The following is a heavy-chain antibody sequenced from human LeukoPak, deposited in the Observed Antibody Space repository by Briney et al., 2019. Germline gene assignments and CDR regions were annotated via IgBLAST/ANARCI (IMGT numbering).Heavy chain of an antibody. V-gene: IGHV4-39*01. Sequence: SETLSLTCTVSGGSISGSSYYWGWIRQPPGKGLEWIGSIFYGGNTSYNPSLKSRVTISVDTSKNQFSLKLSSVTAADTAVYYCARTRGFYSSGWYDYWGQGTLVTVSS. CDR2: IFYGGNT. CDR3: ARTRGFYSSGWYDY. D-gene: IGHD6-19*01. J-gene: IGHJ4*02. CDR1: GGSISGSSYY.